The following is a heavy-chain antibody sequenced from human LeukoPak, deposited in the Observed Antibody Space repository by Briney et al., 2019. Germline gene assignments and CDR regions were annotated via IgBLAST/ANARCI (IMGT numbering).Heavy chain of an antibody. Sequence: SETLSLTCTVSGGSISSGDYYWSWIRQPPGKGLEWIGYIFYLGSTYYNLSLKSRVTMSVDTSKNQFSLKLRSVTAADTAVYYCARKYPDHWFDPWGQGTLVTVSS. CDR1: GGSISSGDYY. CDR3: ARKYPDHWFDP. V-gene: IGHV4-30-4*01. J-gene: IGHJ5*02. D-gene: IGHD6-6*01. CDR2: IFYLGST.